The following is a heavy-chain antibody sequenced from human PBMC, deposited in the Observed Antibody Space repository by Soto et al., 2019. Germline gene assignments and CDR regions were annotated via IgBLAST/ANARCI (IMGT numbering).Heavy chain of an antibody. J-gene: IGHJ3*01. CDR2: IFYSGNI. D-gene: IGHD5-18*01. V-gene: IGHV4-39*01. Sequence: QLHLQESGPGLVKPSETLSLSCIVSGVSISRSPYSWAWLRQPPGQGPERIGTIFYSGNIYYSASIHERVSISVDTSKDQFSLKVRSVTAADTAVYYCARPAAARRADVVAFQVWGQGTPVTVSS. CDR1: GVSISRSPYS. CDR3: ARPAAARRADVVAFQV.